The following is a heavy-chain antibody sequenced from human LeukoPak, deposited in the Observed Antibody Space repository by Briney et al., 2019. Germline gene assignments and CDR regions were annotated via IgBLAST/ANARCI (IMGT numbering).Heavy chain of an antibody. CDR3: ARAVDGFSPHFDY. V-gene: IGHV3-23*01. CDR2: ISGSGGST. Sequence: PGGSLRLSCAASGFTLSSYAMSWVRQAPGKGLEWVSAISGSGGSTFYADSVKGRFTISRDNAKNSLYLQMNSLRAEDTAVYYCARAVDGFSPHFDYWGQGTLVTVSS. D-gene: IGHD3-10*01. CDR1: GFTLSSYA. J-gene: IGHJ4*02.